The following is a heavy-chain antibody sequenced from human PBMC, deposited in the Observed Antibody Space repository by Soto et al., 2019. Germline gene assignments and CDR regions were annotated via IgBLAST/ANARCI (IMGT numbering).Heavy chain of an antibody. J-gene: IGHJ5*02. CDR1: GFTFDDYV. CDR3: AKDMSARSDSWLNWFDP. D-gene: IGHD2-2*01. V-gene: IGHV3-9*01. CDR2: ISWKSGTI. Sequence: EVQLVESGGGLVQPGGSLRLSCAASGFTFDDYVMHWVRQAPGKGLVWVSGISWKSGTIGYADSVQGRFTISRDNAKNSLYLQMSSLRTEDTAFYYCAKDMSARSDSWLNWFDPWGQGTLVTVSS.